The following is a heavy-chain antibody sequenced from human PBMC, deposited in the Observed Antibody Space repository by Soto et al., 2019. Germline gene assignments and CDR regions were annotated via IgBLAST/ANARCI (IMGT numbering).Heavy chain of an antibody. CDR1: GYTFTSYG. CDR3: ARDAAVGLFDY. J-gene: IGHJ4*02. CDR2: ISAHNGNT. V-gene: IGHV1-18*01. D-gene: IGHD1-26*01. Sequence: ASVKVSCKASGYTFTSYGISCVRQAPGQGLEWMGWISAHNGNTNHAQKLQGRVTMTTDTSTSTAYMELRSLRSDDTAVYYCARDAAVGLFDYWGQGTLVTAPQ.